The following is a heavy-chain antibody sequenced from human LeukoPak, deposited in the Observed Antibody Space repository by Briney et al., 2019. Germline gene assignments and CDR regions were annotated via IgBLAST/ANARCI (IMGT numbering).Heavy chain of an antibody. CDR1: GFTFSSYS. V-gene: IGHV3-21*01. Sequence: KPGGSLRLSCAASGFTFSSYSMNCVRQAPGKGLEWVSSISSSSSYIYYADSVKGRFTISRDNAKNSLYLQMNSLRAEDTAVYYCARETYYYDSSGYWIHYFDYWGQGTLVTVSS. J-gene: IGHJ4*02. D-gene: IGHD3-22*01. CDR2: ISSSSSYI. CDR3: ARETYYYDSSGYWIHYFDY.